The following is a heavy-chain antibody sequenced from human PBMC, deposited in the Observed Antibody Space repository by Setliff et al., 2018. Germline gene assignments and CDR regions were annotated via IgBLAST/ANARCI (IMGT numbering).Heavy chain of an antibody. D-gene: IGHD3-3*01. Sequence: SETLSLTCTVSGGSIRSYYWTWIRQTPGKGLEWVGEINHRGSTNYNPSLKSRVTISVDTSRDHFSLKLISITAADTAVYYCARARSRYYNFWSGEMDVWGKGTTVTVSS. CDR3: ARARSRYYNFWSGEMDV. CDR1: GGSIRSYY. J-gene: IGHJ6*04. V-gene: IGHV4-34*01. CDR2: INHRGST.